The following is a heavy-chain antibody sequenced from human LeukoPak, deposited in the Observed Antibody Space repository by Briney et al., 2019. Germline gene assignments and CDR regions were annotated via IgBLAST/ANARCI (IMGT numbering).Heavy chain of an antibody. CDR1: GGSISSYY. Sequence: PSETLSLTCTVSGGSISSYYWSWIRQPXXXXXEWIXYIXXSXSXNYNPSLKSRVTISVDTSKNQFSLKLSSVTAADTAVYYCARQGSGYYYDSSGYFLKPTPFDYWGQGTLVTVSS. CDR2: IXXSXSX. V-gene: IGHV4-59*08. J-gene: IGHJ4*02. D-gene: IGHD3-22*01. CDR3: ARQGSGYYYDSSGYFLKPTPFDY.